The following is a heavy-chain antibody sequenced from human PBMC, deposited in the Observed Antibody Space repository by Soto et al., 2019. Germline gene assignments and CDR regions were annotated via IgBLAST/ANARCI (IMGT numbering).Heavy chain of an antibody. D-gene: IGHD1-26*01. J-gene: IGHJ5*01. Sequence: EVQLSESGGRLGQPGGSLRLSCAASGFTFTNYAMTWVRQSPGKGLQWVSGISATGGLKYYADSVQGRFTISRDNSKNTLYLQMDNLRDEDTAISYCAREVGAPSGWLDSWGQGTQVTVSS. CDR3: AREVGAPSGWLDS. CDR2: ISATGGLK. V-gene: IGHV3-23*01. CDR1: GFTFTNYA.